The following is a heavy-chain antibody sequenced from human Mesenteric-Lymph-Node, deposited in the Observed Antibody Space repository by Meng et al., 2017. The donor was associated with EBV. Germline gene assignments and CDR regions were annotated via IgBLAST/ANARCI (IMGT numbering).Heavy chain of an antibody. D-gene: IGHD2-15*01. CDR1: GLTFSTYG. CDR3: EVVVTATLDY. CDR2: ITFDGSQK. J-gene: IGHJ4*02. Sequence: QVQLVESGGGVVQPGRSLGLSCVASGLTFSTYGMHWVRQAPGKGLEWVSFITFDGSQKYYADSVKGRFTISRDNSKNTLYLQMNSLRAEDTAIYYCEVVVTATLDYWGQGTLVTVSS. V-gene: IGHV3-30*03.